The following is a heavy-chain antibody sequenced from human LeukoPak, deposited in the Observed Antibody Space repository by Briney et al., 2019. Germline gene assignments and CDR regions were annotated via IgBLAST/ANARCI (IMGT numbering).Heavy chain of an antibody. J-gene: IGHJ6*03. CDR1: GYSISSGYD. D-gene: IGHD1-26*01. Sequence: SETLSLTCTVSGYSISSGYDWGWIRQPPGKGLEWIGSMYYSGSTHYNPSLKSRVSISVDTSKNHFSLKLSSVTAADTAVYYCARHLSGSYSYHYYSMDVWGKGTTVTVSS. V-gene: IGHV4-38-2*02. CDR2: MYYSGST. CDR3: ARHLSGSYSYHYYSMDV.